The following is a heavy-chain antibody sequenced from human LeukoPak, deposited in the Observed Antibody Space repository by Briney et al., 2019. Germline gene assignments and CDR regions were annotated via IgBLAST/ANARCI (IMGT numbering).Heavy chain of an antibody. V-gene: IGHV3-74*01. CDR3: AKDRMGAYVTVPDN. CDR1: GSYW. D-gene: IGHD5-12*01. CDR2: INSDGSWT. Sequence: GGSLRLSCAASGSYWMHWVRQAPGKGLVWVSHINSDGSWTSYADSVKGRFTISIDNAKNTVYLQMNSLRAEDTALYYCAKDRMGAYVTVPDNWGQGTLVTVSS. J-gene: IGHJ4*02.